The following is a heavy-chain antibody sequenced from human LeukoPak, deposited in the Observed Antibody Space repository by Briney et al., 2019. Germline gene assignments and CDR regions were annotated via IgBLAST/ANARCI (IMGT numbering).Heavy chain of an antibody. Sequence: GGSLRLSCAASGFTFSSFAMNWVRQAPGKGLEWVSVIYSGGSTYNADSVKDRFTISRDNSKNTVYLQMNSLRAEDTAVYYCASRTTVTDADVFDIWGQGPMVTVSS. J-gene: IGHJ3*02. CDR3: ASRTTVTDADVFDI. CDR1: GFTFSSFA. CDR2: IYSGGST. V-gene: IGHV3-66*01. D-gene: IGHD4-17*01.